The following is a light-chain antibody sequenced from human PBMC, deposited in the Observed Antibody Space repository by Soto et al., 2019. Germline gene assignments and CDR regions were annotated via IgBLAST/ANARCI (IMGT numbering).Light chain of an antibody. CDR2: WAS. V-gene: IGKV4-1*01. CDR3: QQYYSIPPT. Sequence: DIVMTQSPDSLAVSLGERATINCKSSQTVSYSSNNKNYLAWYQQKPGQPPELLIYWASTRESGVLDRFSGSGSGTDFTLTISSLQAEDVAVYYCQQYYSIPPTFGQGTKVEIK. J-gene: IGKJ1*01. CDR1: QTVSYSSNNKNY.